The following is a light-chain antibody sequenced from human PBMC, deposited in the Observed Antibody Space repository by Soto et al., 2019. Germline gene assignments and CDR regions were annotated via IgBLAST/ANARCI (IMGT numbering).Light chain of an antibody. CDR3: ETWDSNTRV. Sequence: QPVLTQSSSASASLGSSVKLTCTLSSGHSSYIIAWHHQQPGKAPRYLMKLEGSGSYNKGSGVPDRFSDSSSGADRYLTISTLQFEDEANYYCETWDSNTRVFGGGTKLTVL. J-gene: IGLJ2*01. CDR1: SGHSSYI. CDR2: LEGSGSY. V-gene: IGLV4-60*02.